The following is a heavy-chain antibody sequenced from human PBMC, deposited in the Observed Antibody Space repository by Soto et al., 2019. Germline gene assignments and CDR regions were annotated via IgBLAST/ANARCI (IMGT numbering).Heavy chain of an antibody. D-gene: IGHD3-22*01. V-gene: IGHV4-30-4*01. Sequence: QVQLQESGPGLVKPSQTLSLTCTVSGASISGGDYYWTWIRQPPGKGLEWIGSIYYTGNTYSNPSLESRLCISVDQSNNQFALRLTAVSAADTAIYYCARAAYDSSSYYRDYWGQGTLVTVSS. CDR3: ARAAYDSSSYYRDY. CDR1: GASISGGDYY. CDR2: IYYTGNT. J-gene: IGHJ4*02.